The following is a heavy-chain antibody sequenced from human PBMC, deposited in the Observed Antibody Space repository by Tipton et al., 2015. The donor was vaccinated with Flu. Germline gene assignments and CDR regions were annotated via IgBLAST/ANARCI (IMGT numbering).Heavy chain of an antibody. CDR3: ARVRGVLVAATGYYYGMDV. CDR2: INPNSGGT. CDR1: GYTFTGYY. V-gene: IGHV1-2*02. J-gene: IGHJ6*02. D-gene: IGHD2-15*01. Sequence: QLVQSGAEVKKPGASAKVSCKASGYTFTGYYMHWVRQAPGQGLEWMGWINPNSGGTNYAQKFQGRVTMTRDTSISTAYMELSRLRSDDTAVYYCARVRGVLVAATGYYYGMDVWGQGTTVTVSS.